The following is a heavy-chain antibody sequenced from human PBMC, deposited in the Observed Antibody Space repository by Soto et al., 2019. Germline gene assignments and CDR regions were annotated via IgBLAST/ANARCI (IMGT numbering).Heavy chain of an antibody. CDR3: ARQTAPLAYCGGDCYYNAFDI. Sequence: PGGSLRLSCAASGFTFSKYAMSWVRQAPGKGLDWASTISGSGGDTYYADSVKGRFTVSRDNSKNTLYLQMNSLKASDTAMYYCARQTAPLAYCGGDCYYNAFDIWGQGTMVTVPS. CDR2: ISGSGGDT. CDR1: GFTFSKYA. J-gene: IGHJ3*02. V-gene: IGHV3-23*01. D-gene: IGHD2-21*02.